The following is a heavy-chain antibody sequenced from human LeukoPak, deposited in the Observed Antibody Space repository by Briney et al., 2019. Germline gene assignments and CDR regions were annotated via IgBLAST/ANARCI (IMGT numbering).Heavy chain of an antibody. CDR3: AKGEMLYSSSSLFDY. V-gene: IGHV1-18*01. Sequence: ASVNVSCTASGYTFTNYGISWVRQAPGQGLEWMGWINTYNGNSNYAHKVQGRVTMTTDTSTSTAYMELRSLRSDDTAVYYCAKGEMLYSSSSLFDYWGQGTLVTVSS. D-gene: IGHD6-6*01. CDR1: GYTFTNYG. J-gene: IGHJ4*02. CDR2: INTYNGNS.